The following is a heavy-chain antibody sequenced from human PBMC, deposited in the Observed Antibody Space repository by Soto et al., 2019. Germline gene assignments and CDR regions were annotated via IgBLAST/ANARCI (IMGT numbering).Heavy chain of an antibody. CDR1: GFTVGSNY. V-gene: IGHV3-66*01. CDR2: IYSGGTT. CDR3: ARNGDSSDYRGWFDP. J-gene: IGHJ5*02. D-gene: IGHD3-22*01. Sequence: GGSLRLSCAASGFTVGSNYMSWVRQAPGKGLEWVSVIYSGGTTHYADSVKGRFTISRDNSKNTLYLQMNSLRAEDTAVYYCARNGDSSDYRGWFDPWGQGTLVTV.